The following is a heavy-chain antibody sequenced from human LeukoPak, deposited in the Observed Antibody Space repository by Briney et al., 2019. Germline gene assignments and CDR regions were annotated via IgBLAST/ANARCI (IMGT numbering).Heavy chain of an antibody. CDR1: GFTFRRYW. CDR2: IKQDGSAK. J-gene: IGHJ3*02. CDR3: ARVVSPGIRAFYI. V-gene: IGHV3-7*01. D-gene: IGHD3-3*02. Sequence: TGGSLRLSCAASGFTFRRYWMRGVGQAAGKGREWVANIKQDGSAKFYVHPVKGRFTTSRHNAKNSLYLQMNSLRAEDTAVYYCARVVSPGIRAFYIWGPGTTFTVSS.